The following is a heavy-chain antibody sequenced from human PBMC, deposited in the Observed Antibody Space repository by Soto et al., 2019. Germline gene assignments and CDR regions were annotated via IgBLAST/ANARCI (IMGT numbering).Heavy chain of an antibody. J-gene: IGHJ5*02. V-gene: IGHV4-34*01. CDR1: GGSFSGYY. D-gene: IGHD3-10*01. CDR3: ARGHVGTMVRGLIARWFDP. Sequence: SETLSLTCAVYGGSFSGYYWSWIRQPPGKGLEWIGEINHSGSTNYNPSLKSRVTISVDTSKNQFSLKLSSVTAADTAVYYCARGHVGTMVRGLIARWFDPWGQGTLVTVSS. CDR2: INHSGST.